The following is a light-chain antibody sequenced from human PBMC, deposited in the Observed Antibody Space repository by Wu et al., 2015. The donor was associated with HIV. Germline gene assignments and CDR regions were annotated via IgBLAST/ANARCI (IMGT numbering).Light chain of an antibody. Sequence: EVVLTQSPDTLSLFPGERAILSCRSSQTITDSYLAWYQQKPGQAPRLLIYGASNRATDIPDRFSGSGSGTEFTLTINSLQSEDFAVYYCQQYNNWPPWTFGQGTKVKIK. CDR3: QQYNNWPPWT. CDR2: GAS. J-gene: IGKJ1*01. V-gene: IGKV3D-15*01. CDR1: QTITDSY.